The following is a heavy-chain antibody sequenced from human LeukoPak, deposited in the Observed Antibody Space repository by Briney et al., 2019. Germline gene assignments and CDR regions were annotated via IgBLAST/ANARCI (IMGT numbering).Heavy chain of an antibody. D-gene: IGHD6-13*01. CDR2: INHSGST. CDR3: ASFPSGYSSSWTGY. CDR1: GGSFSGYY. J-gene: IGHJ4*02. V-gene: IGHV4-34*01. Sequence: PSETLSLTCAVYGGSFSGYYWSWIRQPPGKGLEWIGGINHSGSTNYNPSLKSRVTISVDTSKNQFSLKLSSVTAADTAVYYCASFPSGYSSSWTGYWGQGTLVTVSS.